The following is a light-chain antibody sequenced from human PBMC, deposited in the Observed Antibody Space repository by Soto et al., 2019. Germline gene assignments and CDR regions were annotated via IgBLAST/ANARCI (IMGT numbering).Light chain of an antibody. CDR1: QSLSSSLTSSF. J-gene: IGKJ5*01. CDR3: QQYVNSPRT. CDR2: GAS. V-gene: IGKV3-20*01. Sequence: EIVLTQSPGTLSLSPGERATLSCRASQSLSSSLTSSFLAWYQQKPGQAPRLLIYGASSRATGTPDRFSGSGSGTDFTLTISRLEPEDFAVYYCQQYVNSPRTFGLGTRLEIK.